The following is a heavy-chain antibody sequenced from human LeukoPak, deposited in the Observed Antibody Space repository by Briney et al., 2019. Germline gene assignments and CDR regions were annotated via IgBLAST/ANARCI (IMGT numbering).Heavy chain of an antibody. Sequence: PGGSLRLSCAASGFTFSSYWMHWVRQAPGKGLVWVSLINSDGSSTSYADSVKGRFTISRDNAKNTLYLQMNSLRAEDTAVYYCARGGSTNFDYWGQGTLVTVSS. CDR2: INSDGSST. D-gene: IGHD1-26*01. CDR1: GFTFSSYW. J-gene: IGHJ4*02. V-gene: IGHV3-74*01. CDR3: ARGGSTNFDY.